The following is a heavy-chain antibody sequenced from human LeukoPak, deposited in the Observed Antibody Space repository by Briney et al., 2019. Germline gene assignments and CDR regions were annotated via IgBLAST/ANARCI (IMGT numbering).Heavy chain of an antibody. CDR1: GASVTTYPYY. CDR2: VTYTGNT. D-gene: IGHD3-9*01. J-gene: IGHJ5*01. Sequence: SETLSLTCSVSGASVTTYPYYWTWIRQPLGKGLEWIGSVTYTGNTFYNPSLQGRVTIPIDASKNQFSLNLSSVTAADTAIYFCARTPTGFPNWFDSWGRGTPVTVSS. CDR3: ARTPTGFPNWFDS. V-gene: IGHV4-39*07.